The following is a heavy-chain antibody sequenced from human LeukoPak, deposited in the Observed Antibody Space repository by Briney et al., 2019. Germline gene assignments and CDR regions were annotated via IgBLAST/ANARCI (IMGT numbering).Heavy chain of an antibody. CDR1: GGTFISYA. V-gene: IGHV1-69*04. Sequence: SVKVSCKASGGTFISYAISWVRQAPGQGLEWMGRIIPILGIANYAQKFQGRVTITADKSTSTAYMELSSLRSEDTAVYYCARVTSQYYYDSSGYEINWFDPWGQGTLVTVSS. J-gene: IGHJ5*02. CDR3: ARVTSQYYYDSSGYEINWFDP. CDR2: IIPILGIA. D-gene: IGHD3-22*01.